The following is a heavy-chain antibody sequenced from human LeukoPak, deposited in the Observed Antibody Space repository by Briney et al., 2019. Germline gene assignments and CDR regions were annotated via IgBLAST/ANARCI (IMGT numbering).Heavy chain of an antibody. CDR3: ARHIGYCSSSTCSFYFDS. CDR1: GYRFNAYW. CDR2: IYPDDSDT. D-gene: IGHD2-2*01. Sequence: GESLKISCKGSGYRFNAYWIAWVRQMPGKGLEWVGIIYPDDSDTRYSPSFQGQVTISADKSISTAYLQWSSLKASDTAIYYCARHIGYCSSSTCSFYFDSWGQGTLVTVSS. J-gene: IGHJ4*02. V-gene: IGHV5-51*01.